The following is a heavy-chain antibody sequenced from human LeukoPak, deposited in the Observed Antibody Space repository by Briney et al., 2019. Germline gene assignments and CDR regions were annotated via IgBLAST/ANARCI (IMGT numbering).Heavy chain of an antibody. CDR2: ISSTSSYI. CDR3: AKDRGSSWPNNYFDY. D-gene: IGHD6-13*01. J-gene: IGHJ4*02. Sequence: PGGSLRLSCAASGFTFSAYSMNWVRQAPGKGLEWVSFISSTSSYIYYADLVKGRFTISRDNAKNSLYLQMNSLRAEDTAVYYCAKDRGSSWPNNYFDYWGQGTLVTVSS. CDR1: GFTFSAYS. V-gene: IGHV3-21*04.